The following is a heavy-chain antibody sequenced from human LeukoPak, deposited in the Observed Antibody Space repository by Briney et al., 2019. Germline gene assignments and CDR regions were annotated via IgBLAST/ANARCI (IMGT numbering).Heavy chain of an antibody. J-gene: IGHJ3*02. CDR1: GFTFSNYA. D-gene: IGHD5-18*01. Sequence: GGSLRLSCAASGFTFSNYAMNWVRQAPGKGLEWVSGISGSGGSTYYADSVKGRFTISRDNSKKTLYLQMNSLRAEDTAVYYCARQKIQLWLEDAFDIWGQGTMVTVSS. CDR3: ARQKIQLWLEDAFDI. CDR2: ISGSGGST. V-gene: IGHV3-23*01.